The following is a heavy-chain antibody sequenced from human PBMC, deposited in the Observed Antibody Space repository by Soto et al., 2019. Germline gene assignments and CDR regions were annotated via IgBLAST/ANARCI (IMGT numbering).Heavy chain of an antibody. V-gene: IGHV3-23*01. J-gene: IGHJ5*02. CDR2: ISGSGGST. D-gene: IGHD3-10*01. Sequence: PGGSLRLSCAASGFTFSSYAMSWVRQAPGKGLEWVSAISGSGGSTYYADSVKGRFTISRDNSKNTLYLQMNSLRAEDTAVYYCAKVGTMVRGVISWFDPWGQGTLVTVS. CDR3: AKVGTMVRGVISWFDP. CDR1: GFTFSSYA.